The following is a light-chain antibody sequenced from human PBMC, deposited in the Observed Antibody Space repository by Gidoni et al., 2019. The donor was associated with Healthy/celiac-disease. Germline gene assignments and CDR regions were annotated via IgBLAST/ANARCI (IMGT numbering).Light chain of an antibody. CDR3: QQYNNWPPRLYT. CDR2: GAS. CDR1: QSVSSN. V-gene: IGKV3-15*01. J-gene: IGKJ2*01. Sequence: EIVMTQSPATLSVSPGERATLSCRASQSVSSNLAWYQQKPGQAPRLLIYGASTRATGIPARFSGSGSGTEFTLTISSLQSEDFAVYYCQQYNNWPPRLYTFGQRTKLEIK.